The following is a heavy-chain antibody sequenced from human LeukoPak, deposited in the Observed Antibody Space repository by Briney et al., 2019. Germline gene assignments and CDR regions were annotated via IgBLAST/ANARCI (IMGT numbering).Heavy chain of an antibody. CDR3: VRDVWGDRDGFFEY. CDR2: INSDGRSA. V-gene: IGHV3-74*01. J-gene: IGHJ4*02. D-gene: IGHD2-21*01. Sequence: PGGSLRLSCAASGFXFRSYWIHWVRQAPGKGLVWVSRINSDGRSASYADSVTGRFTMSRDNAKNTLYLQRNSLRAEDTAVYYCVRDVWGDRDGFFEYWGQGTLVTVSS. CDR1: GFXFRSYW.